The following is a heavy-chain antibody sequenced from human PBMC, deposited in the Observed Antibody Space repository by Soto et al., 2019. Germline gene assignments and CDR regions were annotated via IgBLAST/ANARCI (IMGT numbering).Heavy chain of an antibody. CDR1: GYPFTSYG. V-gene: IGHV1-18*01. CDR2: ISAYDDKT. Sequence: QVQLVQSGAEVKKPGASVKVSCKTSGYPFTSYGINWVRQAPGQGPEWMGWISAYDDKTIYSQKFQGRVTLTADTSTTTAYMELRGLRFDYRAGYSWASDRRIALTGLLRHWGQGTLVTVSS. J-gene: IGHJ4*02. CDR3: ASDRRIALTGLLRH. D-gene: IGHD3-9*01.